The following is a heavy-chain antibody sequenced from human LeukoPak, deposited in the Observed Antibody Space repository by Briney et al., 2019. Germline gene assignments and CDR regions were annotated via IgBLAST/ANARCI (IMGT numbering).Heavy chain of an antibody. V-gene: IGHV4-61*02. CDR3: AREPDSSGWGFDY. CDR1: GGSISSGSYY. CDR2: IYTSGST. D-gene: IGHD6-19*01. Sequence: SEALSLTCTVPGGSISSGSYYWRWIRQPAGKGLEWIGRIYTSGSTNYNPSLKSRVTISVDTSKNQFSLKLSSVTAADTAVYYCAREPDSSGWGFDYWGQGTLVTVSS. J-gene: IGHJ4*02.